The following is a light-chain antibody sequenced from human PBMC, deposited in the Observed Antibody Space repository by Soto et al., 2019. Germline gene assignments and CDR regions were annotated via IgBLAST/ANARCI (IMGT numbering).Light chain of an antibody. J-gene: IGKJ2*01. CDR2: GAS. CDR3: QQYNNWPLT. CDR1: QSVSSN. V-gene: IGKV3-15*01. Sequence: EIVMTQSPATLSVSPGERATLSCRASQSVSSNLAWYQQKPGQAPRLLIYGASTRATGIPARFSGSGSGTEFTLTISSLHSEDFAVYYCQQYNNWPLTFGQGTK.